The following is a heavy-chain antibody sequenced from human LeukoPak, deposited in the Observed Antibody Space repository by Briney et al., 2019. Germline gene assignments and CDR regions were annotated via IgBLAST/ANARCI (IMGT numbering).Heavy chain of an antibody. Sequence: GSSVKVSCKASGGTFSSYAISWVRQAPGQGREWMGGIIPIFGTANNAQKFQGRVTITTDESTSTAYMELSSLRSEDTAVYYCARGFESLRTYYYYYMDVWGKGTTVTVSS. CDR3: ARGFESLRTYYYYYMDV. D-gene: IGHD2-15*01. J-gene: IGHJ6*03. CDR1: GGTFSSYA. V-gene: IGHV1-69*05. CDR2: IIPIFGTA.